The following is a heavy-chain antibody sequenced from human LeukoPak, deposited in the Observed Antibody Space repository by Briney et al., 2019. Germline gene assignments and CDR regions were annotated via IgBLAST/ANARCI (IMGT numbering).Heavy chain of an antibody. CDR2: ISASGDST. CDR3: AKGTRSSPNDAADI. D-gene: IGHD1-26*01. V-gene: IGHV3-23*01. CDR1: GFTFSSYA. Sequence: GGSLRLSCAASGFTFSSYAMSWVRQAPGKGLEWVSGISASGDSTYYAASVKGRFTISRDNSKNTLYLQMNSLRAEDTAVYYCAKGTRSSPNDAADIWGQGTMVTVSS. J-gene: IGHJ3*02.